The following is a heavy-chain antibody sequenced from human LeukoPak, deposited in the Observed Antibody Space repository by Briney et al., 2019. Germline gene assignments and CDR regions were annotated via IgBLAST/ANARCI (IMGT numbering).Heavy chain of an antibody. J-gene: IGHJ4*02. Sequence: GGSLRLSCTVSGFTVSSNSMSWVRQAPGKGLEWVSFIYSDNTHYSDPVKGRFTISRDNSKNTLYLQMNSLRAEDTAVYYCARRAGAYSHPYDYWGQGTLVTVSS. CDR1: GFTVSSNS. CDR2: IYSDNT. D-gene: IGHD4/OR15-4a*01. CDR3: ARRAGAYSHPYDY. V-gene: IGHV3-53*01.